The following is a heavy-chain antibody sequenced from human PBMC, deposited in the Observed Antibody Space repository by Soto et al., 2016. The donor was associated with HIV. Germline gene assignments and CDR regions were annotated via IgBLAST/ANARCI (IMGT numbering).Heavy chain of an antibody. Sequence: EVRLVESGGGLVQPGGSLRLSCAASGFTVSSNYMSWVRQAPGKGLEWVSIIYSGGNTYYADSVKGRFTISRDNSKNTLYLQMNSLRAEDTAVYYCARGPYFYDGSGYYYEDYFDYWGQGTLVTVSS. D-gene: IGHD3-22*01. CDR2: IYSGGNT. CDR3: ARGPYFYDGSGYYYEDYFDY. V-gene: IGHV3-66*01. CDR1: GFTVSSNY. J-gene: IGHJ4*02.